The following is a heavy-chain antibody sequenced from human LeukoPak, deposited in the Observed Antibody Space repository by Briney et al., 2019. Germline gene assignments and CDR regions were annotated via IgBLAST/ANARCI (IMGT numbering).Heavy chain of an antibody. CDR2: ISTSGSNI. D-gene: IGHD6-13*01. Sequence: GGSLRLSCAASGFTFSNYEMNWVRQAPGKGLEWVSYISTSGSNIYYADSVKGRFTISRDNGKSSLYLQMNSLRAEDTAVYYCARVAEAAAFDPWGQGTLVTVSS. CDR1: GFTFSNYE. J-gene: IGHJ5*02. CDR3: ARVAEAAAFDP. V-gene: IGHV3-48*03.